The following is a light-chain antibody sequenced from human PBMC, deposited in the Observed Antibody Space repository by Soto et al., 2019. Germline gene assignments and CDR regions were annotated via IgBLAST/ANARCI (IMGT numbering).Light chain of an antibody. Sequence: DIQMTQSPSSLSASVGDRVTITCRASQSISSYLNWYQQKSVKAPKLLIYAASSLQRGVPSRFRGRVPGTDFTFSISSLQPEDFATYYCQQSYSTPFTFVQGTRLEIK. J-gene: IGKJ5*01. CDR3: QQSYSTPFT. CDR1: QSISSY. CDR2: AAS. V-gene: IGKV1-39*01.